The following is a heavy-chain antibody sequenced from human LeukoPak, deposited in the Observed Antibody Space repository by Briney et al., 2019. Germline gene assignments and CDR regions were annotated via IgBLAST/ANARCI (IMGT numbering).Heavy chain of an antibody. CDR1: GYTFTGYY. CDR3: ARAGSSGWRLYGMDV. V-gene: IGHV1-2*02. Sequence: ASVKVSCKASGYTFTGYYMHWVRQAPGQGLEWMGWINPNSGGTNYAQKFQGRVTMTRDTSISTAYMELSRLRSDDTAVYYCARAGSSGWRLYGMDVWGQGTTVTVSS. CDR2: INPNSGGT. D-gene: IGHD6-19*01. J-gene: IGHJ6*02.